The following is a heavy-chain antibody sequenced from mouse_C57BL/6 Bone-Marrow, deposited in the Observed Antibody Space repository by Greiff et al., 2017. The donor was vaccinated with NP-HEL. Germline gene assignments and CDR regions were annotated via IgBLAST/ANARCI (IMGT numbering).Heavy chain of an antibody. CDR3: ARGDYSNYVGWFAY. V-gene: IGHV3-6*01. J-gene: IGHJ3*01. CDR2: ISYDGSN. CDR1: GYSITSGYY. D-gene: IGHD2-5*01. Sequence: ESGPGLVKPSQSLSLTCSVTGYSITSGYYWNWIRQFPGNKLEWMGYISYDGSNNYNPSLKNRISITRDTSKNQFFLKLNSVTTEDTATYYCARGDYSNYVGWFAYWGQGTLVTVSA.